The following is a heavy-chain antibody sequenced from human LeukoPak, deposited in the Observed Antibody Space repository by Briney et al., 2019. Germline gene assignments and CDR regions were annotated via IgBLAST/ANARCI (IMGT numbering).Heavy chain of an antibody. CDR2: ISYDGSNK. J-gene: IGHJ6*04. CDR1: GFTVSSNY. V-gene: IGHV3-30*18. D-gene: IGHD2-2*01. Sequence: GGSLRLSCAASGFTVSSNYMSWVRQAPGKGLEWVAVISYDGSNKYYADSVEGRFTISRDNSKNTLYLQMNSLRAEDTAVYYCAKDHYCSSTSCYYTGYYYGMDVWGKGTTVTVSS. CDR3: AKDHYCSSTSCYYTGYYYGMDV.